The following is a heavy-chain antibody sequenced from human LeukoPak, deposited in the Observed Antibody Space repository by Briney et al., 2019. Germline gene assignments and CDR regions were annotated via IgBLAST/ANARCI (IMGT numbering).Heavy chain of an antibody. D-gene: IGHD7-27*01. CDR1: GYTFTSYD. CDR2: MSPNSGAT. CDR3: ARGPPNWGYDY. Sequence: ASVKVSCKASGYTFTSYDFNWVRQATGHRPEWMGWMSPNSGATGYAQKFQDRVTMTRNTSISTAYMELSSLRSDDTAVYYCARGPPNWGYDYWGPGTLVTVSS. V-gene: IGHV1-8*01. J-gene: IGHJ4*02.